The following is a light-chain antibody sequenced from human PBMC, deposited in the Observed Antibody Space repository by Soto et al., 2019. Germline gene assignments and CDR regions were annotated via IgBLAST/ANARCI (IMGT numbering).Light chain of an antibody. CDR3: RQYGRSLEFA. CDR2: GAS. CDR1: QTVSNNF. J-gene: IGKJ4*01. Sequence: IVLTQSPGTLSLSPGERATLSCRASQTVSNNFLAWYQEKSGRGPRLLIYGASTRATGIPDRFSGSGSGTDFTLTISRLDPEDFAVYYCRQYGRSLEFAVGGGTKVDIK. V-gene: IGKV3-20*01.